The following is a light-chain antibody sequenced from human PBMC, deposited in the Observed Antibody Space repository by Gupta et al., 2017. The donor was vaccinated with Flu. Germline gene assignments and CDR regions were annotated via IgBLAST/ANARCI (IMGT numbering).Light chain of an antibody. V-gene: IGKV2-30*01. CDR2: LVS. J-gene: IGKJ1*01. CDR1: QGLVYSDGNTY. CDR3: MQGAHWPWT. Sequence: DVVVTQSPLSLAVTLGQPASISCRSSQGLVYSDGNTYLHWFQHRPGKSQRRLIYLVSNRASRVPERFSGSGAGTYFTLRISRVEADDVGVYFCMQGAHWPWTFGQGTKLEIK.